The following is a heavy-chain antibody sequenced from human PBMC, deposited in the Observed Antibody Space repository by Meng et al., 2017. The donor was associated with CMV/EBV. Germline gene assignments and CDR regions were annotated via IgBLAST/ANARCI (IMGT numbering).Heavy chain of an antibody. CDR1: GGSISSYY. D-gene: IGHD3-22*01. CDR2: IYTSGST. V-gene: IGHV4-4*07. Sequence: QVRVQESGPGLVKPSETLYLTCTVSGGSISSYYWSWIRQPAGKGLEWIGRIYTSGSTNYNPSLKSRVTMSVDTSKNQFSLKLSSVTAADTAVYYCARGGLYYYDSSGHFDYWGQGTLVTVSS. J-gene: IGHJ4*02. CDR3: ARGGLYYYDSSGHFDY.